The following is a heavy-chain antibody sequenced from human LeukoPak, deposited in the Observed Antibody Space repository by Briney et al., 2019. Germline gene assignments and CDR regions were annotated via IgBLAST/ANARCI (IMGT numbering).Heavy chain of an antibody. CDR1: GFTFSSYA. Sequence: PGGSLRLSCAASGFTFSSYAMSWVRRALGKGLEWVSAISGSGGSTYYADSVKGRFTISRDNAKKRLYVQMNSLRAEDTAVYHCAKIFGVVISDNGTFDYWGQGTLVTVSS. CDR3: AKIFGVVISDNGTFDY. J-gene: IGHJ4*02. CDR2: ISGSGGST. D-gene: IGHD3-3*01. V-gene: IGHV3-23*01.